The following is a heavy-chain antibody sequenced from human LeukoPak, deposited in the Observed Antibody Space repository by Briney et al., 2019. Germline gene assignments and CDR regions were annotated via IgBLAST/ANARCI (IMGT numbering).Heavy chain of an antibody. J-gene: IGHJ3*02. CDR3: ARGNPANYYRSCYAFDI. Sequence: SVKVSCKASGGTFSSYAISWVRQAPGQGLEWMGRIIPILGIANYAQKFQGRVTITADKSTSTAYMELSSLRSEDTAVYYCARGNPANYYRSCYAFDIWGQGTMVTVSS. V-gene: IGHV1-69*04. CDR2: IIPILGIA. D-gene: IGHD4/OR15-4a*01. CDR1: GGTFSSYA.